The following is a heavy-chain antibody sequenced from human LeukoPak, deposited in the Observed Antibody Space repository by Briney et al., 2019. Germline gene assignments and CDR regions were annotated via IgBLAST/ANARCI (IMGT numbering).Heavy chain of an antibody. Sequence: GGSLRHSCSASGFTFSSYAMHWVRQAPGKGLEWVAFIRYDGSNKYYADSVKGRFTISRDNSKNTLYLQMNSLRAEDTAVYYCAKGYWGWYGHIDIWGQGTMVTVSS. D-gene: IGHD6-19*01. CDR1: GFTFSSYA. V-gene: IGHV3-30*02. CDR2: IRYDGSNK. J-gene: IGHJ3*02. CDR3: AKGYWGWYGHIDI.